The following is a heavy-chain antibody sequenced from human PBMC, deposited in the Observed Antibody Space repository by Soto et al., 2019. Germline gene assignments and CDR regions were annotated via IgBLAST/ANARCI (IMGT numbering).Heavy chain of an antibody. J-gene: IGHJ4*02. CDR3: ARDRFLEWSD. Sequence: SETLSLTCNVSGGSISSGDYYWSWIRQPPGKDQEWIGYIYYSGSTYYNTSLKSRVTISVDTSKKQFSLKLSSVSSADSAVYYCARDRFLEWSDWGQGTLVTVSS. D-gene: IGHD3-3*01. V-gene: IGHV4-30-4*01. CDR1: GGSISSGDYY. CDR2: IYYSGST.